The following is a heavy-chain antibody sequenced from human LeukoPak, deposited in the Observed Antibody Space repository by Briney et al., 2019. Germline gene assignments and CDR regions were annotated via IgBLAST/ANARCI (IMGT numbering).Heavy chain of an antibody. V-gene: IGHV3-30*02. Sequence: PGGSLRLSCAASGFTFSSYGMHWVRQAPGKGLEWVAVIWYGGSNKYYADSVKGRFTISRDNSKNTLYLQMNSLRAEDTAVYYCAKGRGRDQYFQHWGQGTLVTVSS. CDR2: IWYGGSNK. CDR1: GFTFSSYG. J-gene: IGHJ1*01. D-gene: IGHD3-16*01. CDR3: AKGRGRDQYFQH.